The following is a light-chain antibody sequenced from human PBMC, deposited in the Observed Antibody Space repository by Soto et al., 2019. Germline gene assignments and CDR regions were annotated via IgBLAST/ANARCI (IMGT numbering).Light chain of an antibody. J-gene: IGKJ4*01. Sequence: DIHMTQSPSILSASVGDRVTITCRASQSISSWLAWYQQRPGKAPNLLIHTASTLKSGVPSRFSANGSGTEFTLTISSLQPDDFAVYYCQHYDFSSGLTFGGGTRVEI. V-gene: IGKV1-5*03. CDR1: QSISSW. CDR2: TAS. CDR3: QHYDFSSGLT.